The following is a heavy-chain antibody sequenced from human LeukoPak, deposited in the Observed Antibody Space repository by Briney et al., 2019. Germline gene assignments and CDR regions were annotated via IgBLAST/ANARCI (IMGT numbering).Heavy chain of an antibody. CDR3: ARGWYSFDY. V-gene: IGHV3-23*01. J-gene: IGHJ4*02. Sequence: GGSLRLSCAASGFTFSSYAMSWVRQAPGKGLEWGSAISGSGGSTYYADSVKGRFTISRDNSKNTLYLQMNSLRAEDTAVYHCARGWYSFDYWGQGTLVTVSS. CDR1: GFTFSSYA. CDR2: ISGSGGST. D-gene: IGHD6-19*01.